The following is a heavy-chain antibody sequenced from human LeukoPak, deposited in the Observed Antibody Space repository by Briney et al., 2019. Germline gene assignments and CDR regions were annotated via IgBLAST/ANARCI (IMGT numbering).Heavy chain of an antibody. J-gene: IGHJ4*02. V-gene: IGHV3-23*01. CDR2: ISGSGGTT. D-gene: IGHD2-15*01. CDR1: GFTFSNYA. Sequence: PGGSLRLSCAASGFTFSNYAMSWVRQAPGKGLEWVSAISGSGGTTYYADSVKGRYTISRDNSKNTLYLQMNSLRAEDTAVYYCAKRQVVVVAPFDYWGQGTLVTVSS. CDR3: AKRQVVVVAPFDY.